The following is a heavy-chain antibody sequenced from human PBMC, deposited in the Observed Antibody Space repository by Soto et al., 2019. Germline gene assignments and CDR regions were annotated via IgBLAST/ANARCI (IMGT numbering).Heavy chain of an antibody. D-gene: IGHD1-26*01. CDR2: ISAYNGNT. J-gene: IGHJ6*02. CDR1: GYTFPSSG. V-gene: IGHV1-18*03. CDR3: AIYPDPLLFADPYVDYCYGMDF. Sequence: GASVKVSCKDSGYTFPSSGISWERQAPGQGLEWMGRISAYNGNTNYAQKLKGRVTMTTDTSTSTAYMELRSLRSDDMAVYYCAIYPDPLLFADPYVDYCYGMDFWGQGTTVTVSS.